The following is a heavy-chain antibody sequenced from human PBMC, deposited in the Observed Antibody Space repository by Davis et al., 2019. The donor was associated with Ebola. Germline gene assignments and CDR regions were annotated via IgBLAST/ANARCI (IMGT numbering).Heavy chain of an antibody. CDR1: GGTFSSYT. J-gene: IGHJ6*04. CDR2: IIPILGIA. D-gene: IGHD5-12*01. V-gene: IGHV1-69*02. CDR3: ASSDSGYDRRGYYYYGMDV. Sequence: SVKVSCKASGGTFSSYTISWVRQAPGQGLEWMGRIIPILGIANYAQKLQGRVTMTTDTSTSTAYMELRSLRSDDTAVYYCASSDSGYDRRGYYYYGMDVWGKGTTVTVSS.